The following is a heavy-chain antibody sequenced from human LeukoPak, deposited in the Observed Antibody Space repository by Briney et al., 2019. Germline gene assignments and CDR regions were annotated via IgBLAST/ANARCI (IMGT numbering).Heavy chain of an antibody. CDR2: INHSGST. CDR1: GGSFSGYY. CDR3: ARGFRPLFDY. V-gene: IGHV4-34*01. Sequence: PSETLSLTCAVYGGSFSGYYWSWIRQPPGKGLEWIGEINHSGSTNYNPSLKSRVTISVDTSKNQFSLKLSSVTAADTAVYYCARGFRPLFDYWGQGTLVTVS. J-gene: IGHJ4*02.